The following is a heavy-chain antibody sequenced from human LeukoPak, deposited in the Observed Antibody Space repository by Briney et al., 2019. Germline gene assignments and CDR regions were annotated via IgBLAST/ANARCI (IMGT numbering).Heavy chain of an antibody. CDR1: GASITSDDFY. CDR3: ARGPPFAS. J-gene: IGHJ1*01. V-gene: IGHV4-31*03. CDR2: IYYTGST. D-gene: IGHD3-16*01. Sequence: SQTLSLTCTVSGASITSDDFYWNWIRQHPGKSLEWIGYIYYTGSTYYNSSLKSRVTISIDTSKNQFSLNLSSVTAADTAVYYCARGPPFASWGQGTLVTVSS.